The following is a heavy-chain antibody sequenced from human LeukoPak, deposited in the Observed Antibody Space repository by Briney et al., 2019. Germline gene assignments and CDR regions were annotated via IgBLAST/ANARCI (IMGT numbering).Heavy chain of an antibody. CDR3: ARDRGYCSGGSCRWAFDI. CDR1: SGSFSGNY. Sequence: SETLSLTCDVYSGSFSGNYWSWIRQHPGKGLEWIGYIYYSGSTYYNPSLKSRVTISVDTSKNQFSLKLSSVTAADTAVYYCARDRGYCSGGSCRWAFDIWGQGTMVTVSS. CDR2: IYYSGST. V-gene: IGHV4-31*11. D-gene: IGHD2-15*01. J-gene: IGHJ3*02.